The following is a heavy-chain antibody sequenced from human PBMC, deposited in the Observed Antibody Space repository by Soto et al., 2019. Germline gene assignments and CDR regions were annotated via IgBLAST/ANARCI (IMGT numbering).Heavy chain of an antibody. V-gene: IGHV4-30-2*01. Sequence: SETLSLTCAVSGASISNGDYSWRWIRQPRGRALEWIGYIYSSGRSDYNPSLKSRVTISIDRSKNQFSLRLTSVTAADAAVDYCARGREGPFFDFWGQGALVTVSS. CDR1: GASISNGDYS. J-gene: IGHJ5*01. CDR2: IYSSGRS. CDR3: ARGREGPFFDF.